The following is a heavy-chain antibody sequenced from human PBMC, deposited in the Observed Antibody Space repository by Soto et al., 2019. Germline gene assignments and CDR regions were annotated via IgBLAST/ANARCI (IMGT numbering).Heavy chain of an antibody. D-gene: IGHD3-22*01. Sequence: EVQLVESGGGLVKPGGSLRLSCAASGFTFSSYSMNWVRQAPGKGLEWVSSISCGTSYIYYADSVKGRFTISRDNAKNSLYLQMNSLRAEDTAVYYCARVVDYCDPYYYYGMDVWGQGTTVTVSS. V-gene: IGHV3-21*01. CDR1: GFTFSSYS. J-gene: IGHJ6*02. CDR2: ISCGTSYI. CDR3: ARVVDYCDPYYYYGMDV.